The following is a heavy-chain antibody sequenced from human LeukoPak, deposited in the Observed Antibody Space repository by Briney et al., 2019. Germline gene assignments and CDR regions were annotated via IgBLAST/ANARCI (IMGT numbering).Heavy chain of an antibody. J-gene: IGHJ5*01. Sequence: GESLKISCKGSGYSFTNYWIGWVRQMPGNGLEWMGIIYPGDSDTRYSPSFQGQVTISADKSISTAYLQWSSLKASDTAMYYCARSIRAIAAAGMIDWFDSWGQGTLVTVSS. CDR1: GYSFTNYW. V-gene: IGHV5-51*01. CDR2: IYPGDSDT. D-gene: IGHD6-13*01. CDR3: ARSIRAIAAAGMIDWFDS.